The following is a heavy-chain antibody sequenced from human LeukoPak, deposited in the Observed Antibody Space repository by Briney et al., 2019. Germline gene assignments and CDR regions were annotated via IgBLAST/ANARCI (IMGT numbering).Heavy chain of an antibody. CDR3: AVTRMGATAEIDY. Sequence: ASVKVSCKASGYSFTGYYIHWVRQAPGQGLEWMGRINPDSGGTKYSQRFQDWVTMTRDTSISTAYMELSRLTSDDTAVFYCAVTRMGATAEIDYWGQGTLVTVSS. V-gene: IGHV1-2*04. J-gene: IGHJ4*02. CDR2: INPDSGGT. CDR1: GYSFTGYY. D-gene: IGHD1-26*01.